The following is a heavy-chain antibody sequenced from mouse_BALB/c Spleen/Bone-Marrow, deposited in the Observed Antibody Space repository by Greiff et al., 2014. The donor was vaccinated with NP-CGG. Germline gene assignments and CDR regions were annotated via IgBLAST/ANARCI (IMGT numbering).Heavy chain of an antibody. D-gene: IGHD1-1*01. J-gene: IGHJ1*01. CDR1: GFTFSSYG. V-gene: IGHV5-9-2*01. CDR2: ISGGGSYT. Sequence: EVKLVESGGGLVKPGGSLKLSCAASGFTFSSYGMSWVRQTPEKRLEWVATISGGGSYTYFSDSVKGRFTISRDNAKNNLNLQMSSLRSEDTALYYCARSFGSSYWYFDVWGAGTTVTVSS. CDR3: ARSFGSSYWYFDV.